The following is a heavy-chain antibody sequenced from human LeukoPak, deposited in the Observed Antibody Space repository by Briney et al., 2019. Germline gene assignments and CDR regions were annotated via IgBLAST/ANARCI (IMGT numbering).Heavy chain of an antibody. V-gene: IGHV1-2*02. CDR2: INPNSGGT. J-gene: IGHJ4*02. CDR1: GYTFTGYY. D-gene: IGHD4-17*01. CDR3: ARDYGDFQSSDY. Sequence: ASVKVSCKASGYTFTGYYMHWVRQAPGQGREWMGWINPNSGGTKYAQKCKGRVTMTRDTSISTAYMELSRLKSDDTAVYYCARDYGDFQSSDYWGQGTLVTVSS.